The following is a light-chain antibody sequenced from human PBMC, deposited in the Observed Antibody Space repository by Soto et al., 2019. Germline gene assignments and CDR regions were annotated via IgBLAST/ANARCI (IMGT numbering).Light chain of an antibody. J-gene: IGKJ1*01. V-gene: IGKV3-11*01. CDR1: QSVSRY. Sequence: IVLTQSPATLSVSPGDRATLSCRASQSVSRYLFWYQQKPGQAPRLLIYDASDRATGIPARFSGSGSGTDFTLTINSLETEDFAVYYCQQRTNWPWTFGQGTKVDIK. CDR3: QQRTNWPWT. CDR2: DAS.